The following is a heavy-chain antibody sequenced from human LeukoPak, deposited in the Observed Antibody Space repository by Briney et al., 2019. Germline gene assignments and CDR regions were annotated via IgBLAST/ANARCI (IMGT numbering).Heavy chain of an antibody. CDR1: GGSISGYH. CDR2: IYYSGSS. CDR3: ARLGEVATPIVHY. Sequence: PSETLSLTCNVSGGSISGYHWSWIRQPPGKGLEWLGYIYYSGSSNYNPSLKSRVTISVDTSKNQFSLKLSSVTAADTAVYYCARLGEVATPIVHYWGQGTLVTVSS. J-gene: IGHJ4*02. V-gene: IGHV4-59*08. D-gene: IGHD5-12*01.